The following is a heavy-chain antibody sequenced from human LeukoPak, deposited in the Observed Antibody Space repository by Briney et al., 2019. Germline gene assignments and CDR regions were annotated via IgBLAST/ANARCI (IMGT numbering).Heavy chain of an antibody. V-gene: IGHV4-59*01. CDR3: GRGRAWFDP. CDR2: IDHSGST. Sequence: PSETLSLTCTVSGGSISSYYWSWVRQPPGKGLEWIAYIDHSGSTIYNPSLESRVTISVDTSKNQLSLNLNSVTTADTAVYYCGRGRAWFDPWGQGTLVTVSS. J-gene: IGHJ5*02. CDR1: GGSISSYY.